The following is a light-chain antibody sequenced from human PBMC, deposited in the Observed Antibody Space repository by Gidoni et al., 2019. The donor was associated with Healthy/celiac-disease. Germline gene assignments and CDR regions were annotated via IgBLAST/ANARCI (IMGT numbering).Light chain of an antibody. J-gene: IGKJ5*01. CDR2: GAS. CDR1: QSVSSK. Sequence: EIVMTQSPATLSVSPGERAPPSCRASQSVSSKLAWYQQKPGQAPRLLIYGASTRATGIPARCSGSGSGTEFTLTISSLQSVDFAVYYCQQYNNWPFTFGQGTRLEIK. CDR3: QQYNNWPFT. V-gene: IGKV3-15*01.